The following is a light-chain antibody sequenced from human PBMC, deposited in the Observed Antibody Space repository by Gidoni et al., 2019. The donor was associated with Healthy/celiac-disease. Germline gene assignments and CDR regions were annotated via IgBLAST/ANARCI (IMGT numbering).Light chain of an antibody. CDR1: QSVSSN. Sequence: EIVMTQSPATLSVSPGERATLSCRASQSVSSNLALYQHKPGQAPRLLIYGASTRATGIPARFSGSASGTEFNLTLSSLQSEDFAVYYCQQYNNWPPGTFGQGTKLEIK. CDR2: GAS. CDR3: QQYNNWPPGT. J-gene: IGKJ2*02. V-gene: IGKV3-15*01.